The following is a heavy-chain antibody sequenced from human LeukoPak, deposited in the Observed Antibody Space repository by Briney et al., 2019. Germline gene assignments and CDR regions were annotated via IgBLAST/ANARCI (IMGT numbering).Heavy chain of an antibody. CDR1: GFIFSSYA. CDR3: AGGSGYYPFYYFDY. J-gene: IGHJ4*02. CDR2: VSGSGGST. V-gene: IGHV3-23*01. D-gene: IGHD3-22*01. Sequence: GRSLRLSCAASGFIFSSYAMSWVRQAPGKGLEWVSAVSGSGGSTYYADSVKGRFTSSRDNSNNTLYLQMNSLRAEDTAVYYCAGGSGYYPFYYFDYWGQGTLVTVSS.